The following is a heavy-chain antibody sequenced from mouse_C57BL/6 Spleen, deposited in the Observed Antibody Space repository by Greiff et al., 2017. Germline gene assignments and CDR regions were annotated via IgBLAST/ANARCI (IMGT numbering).Heavy chain of an antibody. CDR2: ISSGGDYI. CDR3: TREDHGYFDY. V-gene: IGHV5-9-1*02. Sequence: DVMLVESGEGLVKPGGSLKLSCAASGFTFSSYAMSWVRQTPEKRLEWVAYISSGGDYIYYADTVKGRFTISRDNARNTLYLQMSRLKSEDTAMYYCTREDHGYFDYWGQGTTLTVSS. CDR1: GFTFSSYA. J-gene: IGHJ2*01.